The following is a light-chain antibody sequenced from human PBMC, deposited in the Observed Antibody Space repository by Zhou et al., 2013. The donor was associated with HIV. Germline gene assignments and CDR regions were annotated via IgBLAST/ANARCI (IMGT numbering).Light chain of an antibody. CDR3: MQARQTPRT. CDR1: QTLLHNNENTY. V-gene: IGKV2-28*01. Sequence: DIVMTQSPLSLPVTPGQPASISCRSNQTLLHNNENTYLDWYLQKPGQSPQLLIYLVSNRASGVPDRFSGSGSGTDFTLKISRVEADDVGVYYCMQARQTPRTFGPGTKVDIK. J-gene: IGKJ3*01. CDR2: LVS.